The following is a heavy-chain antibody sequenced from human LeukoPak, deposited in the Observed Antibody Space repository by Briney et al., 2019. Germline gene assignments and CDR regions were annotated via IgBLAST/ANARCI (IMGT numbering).Heavy chain of an antibody. J-gene: IGHJ6*02. V-gene: IGHV3-33*01. D-gene: IGHD3-10*01. CDR2: IWYDGSNK. CDR3: ARTDVLLSGMDF. CDR1: GFTFSSYG. Sequence: PGGSLRLSCAASGFTFSSYGMHWVRQAPGKGLEWVAVIWYDGSNKYYADSVKGRFTISRDNSKNTLYLQMNSLRAEDTAVYYCARTDVLLSGMDFWGQGTTVTVSS.